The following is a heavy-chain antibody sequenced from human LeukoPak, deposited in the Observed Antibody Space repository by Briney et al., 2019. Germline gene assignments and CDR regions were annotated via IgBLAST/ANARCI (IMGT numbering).Heavy chain of an antibody. CDR1: GFGFSSYG. CDR3: VKDRTTSYFDY. J-gene: IGHJ4*02. Sequence: GGSLRLSCAASGFGFSSYGMHWVRQAPGKGLEWVAVIWYDGSNKYYADSVKGRFTISRDNSKNTLYLQMNSLRAEDTAVYYCVKDRTTSYFDYWGQGTLVTVSS. CDR2: IWYDGSNK. D-gene: IGHD4-17*01. V-gene: IGHV3-33*06.